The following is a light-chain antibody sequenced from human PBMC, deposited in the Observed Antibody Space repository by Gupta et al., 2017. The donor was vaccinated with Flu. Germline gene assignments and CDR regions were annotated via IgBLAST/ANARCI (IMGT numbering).Light chain of an antibody. Sequence: EIVLTQSPGTLSLSPGERATLSCRASQSVTRSYVAWHQQKPGQAPRLLIFGASTRATGIPDRFSGSGSGADFTLTITRLEPEDFAVYYCQQEGSSPFTFGQGTKVDIK. CDR3: QQEGSSPFT. V-gene: IGKV3-20*01. CDR1: QSVTRSY. CDR2: GAS. J-gene: IGKJ2*01.